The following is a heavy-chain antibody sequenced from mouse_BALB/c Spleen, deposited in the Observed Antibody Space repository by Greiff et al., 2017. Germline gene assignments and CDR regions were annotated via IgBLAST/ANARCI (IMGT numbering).Heavy chain of an antibody. D-gene: IGHD2-4*01. J-gene: IGHJ3*01. V-gene: IGHV5-6-5*01. Sequence: DVMLVESGGGLVKPGGSLKLSCAASGFTFSSYAMSWVRQTPEKRLEWVASISSGGSTYYPDSVKGRFTISRDNARNILYLQMSSLRSEDTAMYYCARGGYDYDGRFAYWGQGTLVTVSA. CDR1: GFTFSSYA. CDR2: ISSGGST. CDR3: ARGGYDYDGRFAY.